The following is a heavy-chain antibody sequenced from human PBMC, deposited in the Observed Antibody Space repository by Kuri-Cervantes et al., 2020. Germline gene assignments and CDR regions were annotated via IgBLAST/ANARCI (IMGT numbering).Heavy chain of an antibody. CDR3: AGTNSGYGIGGFDH. CDR2: ISFSSGTT. V-gene: IGHV4-59*13. Sequence: SETLSLTYAISGTSISSFYWSWIRQPPGKGLEWIGEISFSSGTTNYNPSLKSRVTVSVDTSKNQFSLKLSSVTAADTAVYYCAGTNSGYGIGGFDHWGQGTLVTVSS. CDR1: GTSISSFY. J-gene: IGHJ4*02. D-gene: IGHD5-12*01.